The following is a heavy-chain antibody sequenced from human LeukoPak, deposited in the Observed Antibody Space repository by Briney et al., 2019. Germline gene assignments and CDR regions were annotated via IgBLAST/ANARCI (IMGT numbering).Heavy chain of an antibody. CDR3: ARVRHGSGSYYNCMDV. D-gene: IGHD3-10*01. Sequence: ASVKVSCKASGYTFTGYYMHWVRQAPGQGLEWMGWINPNSGGTNYEQKFQGRVTMTRDTTISTAYMETSWLRSDDTAVYYCARVRHGSGSYYNCMDVWAQGTTVTVSS. V-gene: IGHV1-2*02. CDR1: GYTFTGYY. J-gene: IGHJ6*02. CDR2: INPNSGGT.